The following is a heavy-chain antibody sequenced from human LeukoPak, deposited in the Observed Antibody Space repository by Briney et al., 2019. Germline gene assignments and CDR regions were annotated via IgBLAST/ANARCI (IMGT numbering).Heavy chain of an antibody. Sequence: GGSLRLSCAASGLTLSRYWMTWVRQAPGKGLEWVANINQDGNKKYYVDSVKGRFTISRDNSKNTLYLQMNSLRAEDTAVYYCANLPLVRGVILAVVYWGQGTLVTVSS. J-gene: IGHJ4*02. D-gene: IGHD3-10*01. CDR1: GLTLSRYW. CDR2: INQDGNKK. V-gene: IGHV3-7*01. CDR3: ANLPLVRGVILAVVY.